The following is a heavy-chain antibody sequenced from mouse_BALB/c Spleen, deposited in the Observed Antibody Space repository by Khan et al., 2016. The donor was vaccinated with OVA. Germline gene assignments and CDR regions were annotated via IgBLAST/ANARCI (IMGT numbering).Heavy chain of an antibody. Sequence: QVQLQQSGAELAKPGASVKMSCTASGYTFTSYWMHWIKQRPGQGLEWIGYINPTSGYTAYNQKFKDKATLTADKSSSPAYMQLSSLTSDDSAVYYCARDRIDYWGQGTALTVSS. V-gene: IGHV1-7*01. CDR2: INPTSGYT. J-gene: IGHJ2*01. CDR1: GYTFTSYW. CDR3: ARDRIDY.